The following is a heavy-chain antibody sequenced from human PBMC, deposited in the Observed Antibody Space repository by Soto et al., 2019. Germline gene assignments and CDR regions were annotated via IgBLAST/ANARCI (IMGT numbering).Heavy chain of an antibody. CDR1: GGTFSTSS. CDR2: IVPILGTG. CDR3: ATGHALGGNSDAFDI. D-gene: IGHD1-1*01. J-gene: IGHJ3*02. V-gene: IGHV1-69*04. Sequence: QVQLVQSGSEVKKPGSSVKVSCKASGGTFSTSSINWLRQAPGQRPEWMGNIVPILGTGDYAQKFRDRVTITADKSTNTAYLEPRSLFSEGGAVYYCATGHALGGNSDAFDIWGQGTVVTV.